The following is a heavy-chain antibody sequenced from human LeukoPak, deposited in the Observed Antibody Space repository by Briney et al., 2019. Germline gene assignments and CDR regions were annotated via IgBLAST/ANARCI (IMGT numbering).Heavy chain of an antibody. V-gene: IGHV4-39*07. Sequence: PSETLSLTCTVSGGSISSSSYYWGWIRQPPGKGLEWIGSIYHSGSTNYNPSLKSRVTISVDKSKNQFSLKLSSVTAADTAVYYCARHTTGYYFDYWGQGTLVTVSS. CDR2: IYHSGST. CDR3: ARHTTGYYFDY. CDR1: GGSISSSSYY. D-gene: IGHD3-9*01. J-gene: IGHJ4*02.